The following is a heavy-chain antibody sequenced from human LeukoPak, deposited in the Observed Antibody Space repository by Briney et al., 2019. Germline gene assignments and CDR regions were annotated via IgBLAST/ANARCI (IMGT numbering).Heavy chain of an antibody. CDR3: ARVAVKLRFLEWLLYWFDP. J-gene: IGHJ5*02. D-gene: IGHD3-3*01. CDR2: ISAYNGNT. V-gene: IGHV1-18*01. CDR1: GYTFTNYG. Sequence: ASVKVSCKASGYTFTNYGISWVRQAPGQGLEWMGWISAYNGNTNYAQKLQGRVTMTTDTSTSTAYMELRSLRSDDTAVYYCARVAVKLRFLEWLLYWFDPWGQGTLVTVSS.